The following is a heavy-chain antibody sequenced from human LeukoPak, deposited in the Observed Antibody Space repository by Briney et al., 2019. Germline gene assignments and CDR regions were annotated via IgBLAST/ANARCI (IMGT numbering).Heavy chain of an antibody. CDR3: ANFRLT. V-gene: IGHV1-2*02. Sequence: ASVKVSCKASGYTFTGYYMHWVRQAPGQGLEWMGGINPNSGATNYAQKFQGRVALTRDTSISAAYMELSGLRSDDTAVYYCANFRLTWGQGTMVTVSS. CDR2: INPNSGAT. CDR1: GYTFTGYY. J-gene: IGHJ3*01. D-gene: IGHD3-9*01.